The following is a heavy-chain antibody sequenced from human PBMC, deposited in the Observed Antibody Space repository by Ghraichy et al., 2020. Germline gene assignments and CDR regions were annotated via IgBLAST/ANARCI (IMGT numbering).Heavy chain of an antibody. J-gene: IGHJ6*02. CDR3: ATHTVINPRPYYGMDV. D-gene: IGHD4-11*01. CDR2: INPDGSFT. CDR1: GFTFSSHW. Sequence: GGSLRLSCAASGFTFSSHWMHWVRQAPGKGLVWVSHINPDGSFTNYADSVKGRFTISRDNAKNTLYLQMNSLRAEDTAVYYCATHTVINPRPYYGMDVWGQGTTVTVSS. V-gene: IGHV3-74*01.